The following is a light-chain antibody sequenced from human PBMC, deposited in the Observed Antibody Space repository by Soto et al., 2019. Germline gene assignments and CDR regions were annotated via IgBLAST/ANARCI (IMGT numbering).Light chain of an antibody. J-gene: IGLJ2*01. CDR2: VEGSGTY. CDR3: ETWDSNTRV. CDR1: SGHSIYT. Sequence: QPVLSQSSSASASPGSSVNLTCTLSSGHSIYTIAWQQQHPGKAPRYLMKVEGSGTYNRGSGVPDRFSGSSSGTDRYLTISDLQFEDEADYYCETWDSNTRVFGGGTKLTVL. V-gene: IGLV4-60*02.